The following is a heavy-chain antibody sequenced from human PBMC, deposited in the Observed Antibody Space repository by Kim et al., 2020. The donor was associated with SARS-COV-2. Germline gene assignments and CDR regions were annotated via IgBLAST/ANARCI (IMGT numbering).Heavy chain of an antibody. J-gene: IGHJ6*02. D-gene: IGHD5-12*01. V-gene: IGHV3-7*03. CDR2: IKQDGSER. CDR1: EFRFSSYW. CDR3: ARANSGYDSPLPGMDV. Sequence: GGSLRLSCAGSEFRFSSYWMPWVRQAPGKGLEWVSNIKQDGSERYYLDSVKGRFTISRDNSKNAVYLQMSRLRVEDTAVYYCARANSGYDSPLPGMDVWGRRTTVTVSS.